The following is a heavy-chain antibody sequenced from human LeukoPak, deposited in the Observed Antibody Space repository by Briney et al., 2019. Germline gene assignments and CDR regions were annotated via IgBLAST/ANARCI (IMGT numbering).Heavy chain of an antibody. CDR2: ISASDETT. CDR3: ATYRQVLLPFES. J-gene: IGHJ4*02. Sequence: GGSLRLSCAASDFTFRSYPMSWVRKAPGKGLQWVSGISASDETTYYADSVKGRFTISRDNSKSTLSLQMNSLRAEDTAIYYCATYRQVLLPFESWGQGTLVTVSS. CDR1: DFTFRSYP. D-gene: IGHD2-8*02. V-gene: IGHV3-23*01.